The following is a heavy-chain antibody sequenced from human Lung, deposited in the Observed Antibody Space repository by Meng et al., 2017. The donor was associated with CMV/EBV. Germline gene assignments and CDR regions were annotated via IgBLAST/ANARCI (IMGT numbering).Heavy chain of an antibody. CDR3: LRRSGGSV. CDR1: GGSITNHTW. V-gene: IGHV4-4*02. CDR2: IPHRGSS. J-gene: IGHJ1*01. D-gene: IGHD3-10*01. Sequence: QVQLRESGPALVNPSAALALTCAVSGGSITNHTWWAWVRQPPGKGLEWIGEIPHRGSSAYTPSLKSRVSMSIDKSKNQFSLKLTSVTAADTAVYHCLRRSGGSVWGQGTLVTVSS.